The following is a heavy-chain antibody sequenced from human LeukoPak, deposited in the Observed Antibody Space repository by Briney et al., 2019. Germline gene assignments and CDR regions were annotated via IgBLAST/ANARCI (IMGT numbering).Heavy chain of an antibody. Sequence: GSLRLSCAASGFTFSSYSMNWVRQAPGKGLEWVSYISSSSSTIYYADSVKGRFTISRDKAKNSLCLQMNSLRAEDTAVYYCARGLHRYYYDSSGYSDVDYWGQGTLVTVSS. J-gene: IGHJ4*02. V-gene: IGHV3-48*01. CDR3: ARGLHRYYYDSSGYSDVDY. CDR1: GFTFSSYS. D-gene: IGHD3-22*01. CDR2: ISSSSSTI.